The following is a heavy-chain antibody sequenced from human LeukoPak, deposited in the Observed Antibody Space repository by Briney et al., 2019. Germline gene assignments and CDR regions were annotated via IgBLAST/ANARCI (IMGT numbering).Heavy chain of an antibody. CDR3: ARFRTPRGVMVYAIDY. J-gene: IGHJ4*02. CDR1: GGSISSYY. D-gene: IGHD2-8*01. Sequence: SETLSLTCTVSGGSISSYYLSWIRQPAGKGLEWIGRIYTSGSTNYNPSLKSRVTMSVDTSKNQFSLKLSSVTAADTAVYYRARFRTPRGVMVYAIDYWGQGTLVTVSS. CDR2: IYTSGST. V-gene: IGHV4-4*07.